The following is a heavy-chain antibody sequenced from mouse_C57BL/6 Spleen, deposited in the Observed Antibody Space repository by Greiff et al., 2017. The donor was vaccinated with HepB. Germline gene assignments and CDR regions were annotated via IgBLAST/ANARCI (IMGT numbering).Heavy chain of an antibody. CDR3: ARQTGTPYYAMDY. CDR1: GYTFTDYY. V-gene: IGHV1-76*01. CDR2: IYPGSGNT. Sequence: VQLQQSGAELVRPGASVKLSCKASGYTFTDYYINWVKQRPGQGLEWIARIYPGSGNTYYNEKFKGKATLTAEKSSSTAYMQLSSLTSEDSAVYFCARQTGTPYYAMDYWGQGTSVTVSS. J-gene: IGHJ4*01. D-gene: IGHD4-1*01.